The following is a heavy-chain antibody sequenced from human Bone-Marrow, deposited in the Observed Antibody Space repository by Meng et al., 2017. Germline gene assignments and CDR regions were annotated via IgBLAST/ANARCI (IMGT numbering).Heavy chain of an antibody. CDR1: GYTFTGYY. CDR2: IIPIFGTA. CDR3: ARDIRLGELSSYLDY. Sequence: SVKVSCKASGYTFTGYYMHWVRQAPGQGLEWMGGIIPIFGTANYAQKFQGRVTITADKSTSTAYMELSSLRSEDTAVYYCARDIRLGELSSYLDYWGQGTLVTVSS. V-gene: IGHV1-69*06. D-gene: IGHD3-16*02. J-gene: IGHJ4*02.